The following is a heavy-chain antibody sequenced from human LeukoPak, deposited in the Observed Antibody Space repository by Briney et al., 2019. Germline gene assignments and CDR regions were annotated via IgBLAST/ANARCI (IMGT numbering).Heavy chain of an antibody. D-gene: IGHD3-22*01. CDR1: GGSINNYY. CDR2: IHYRGST. J-gene: IGHJ4*02. Sequence: SETLSLTCTVSGGSINNYYWSWIRQSPGKGLEWIGDIHYRGSTKYNPSLKSRLTISVDTSKSQFSLRLSSVTAADTAVYYCARDHSSGYIDYWGQGALVTVSS. CDR3: ARDHSSGYIDY. V-gene: IGHV4-59*01.